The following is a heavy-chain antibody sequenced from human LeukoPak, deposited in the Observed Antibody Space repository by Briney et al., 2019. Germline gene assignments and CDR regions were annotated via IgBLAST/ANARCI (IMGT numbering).Heavy chain of an antibody. CDR1: GGTFSSYA. Sequence: SVKVSCKASGGTFSSYAISWVRQAPGQGLEWMGGIIPIFGTANYAQKFRGRVTITADESTSTAYMELSSLRSEDTAVYYCARGSILWFGESYYGMDVWGQGTTVTVSS. V-gene: IGHV1-69*13. CDR3: ARGSILWFGESYYGMDV. D-gene: IGHD3-10*01. CDR2: IIPIFGTA. J-gene: IGHJ6*02.